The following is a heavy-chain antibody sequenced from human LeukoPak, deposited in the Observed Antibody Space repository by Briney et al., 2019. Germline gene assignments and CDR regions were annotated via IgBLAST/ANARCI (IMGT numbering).Heavy chain of an antibody. J-gene: IGHJ5*01. CDR3: AKDRGYSSGWYEEWFDP. V-gene: IGHV3-23*01. D-gene: IGHD6-19*01. CDR2: IRGNGGST. Sequence: PGGSLRLSCAASGFNFNSYAMSWVRQAPGKGLEWVPAIRGNGGSTYYADSVKGRFTISRDNSKNQLYLQMNSLRAEDTGVYYCAKDRGYSSGWYEEWFDPWGQGTLVTVSS. CDR1: GFNFNSYA.